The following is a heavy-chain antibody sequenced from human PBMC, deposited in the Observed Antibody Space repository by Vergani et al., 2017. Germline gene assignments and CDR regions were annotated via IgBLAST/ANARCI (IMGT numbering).Heavy chain of an antibody. CDR1: GFTFSSYG. J-gene: IGHJ3*02. Sequence: QVQLVESGGGVVKPGRSLRLSCAASGFTFSSYGMHWVRQAPGKGLEWVAVISYDGSNKYYADSVKGRFTISRDNSKNTLYLQMNSLRAEDTAVYYCAKDRGAWFGDKDAFDIWGQGTMVTVSS. D-gene: IGHD3-10*01. CDR3: AKDRGAWFGDKDAFDI. CDR2: ISYDGSNK. V-gene: IGHV3-30*18.